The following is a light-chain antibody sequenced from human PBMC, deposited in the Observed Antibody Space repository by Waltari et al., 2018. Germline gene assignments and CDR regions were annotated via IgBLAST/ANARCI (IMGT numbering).Light chain of an antibody. CDR3: QHNDSYSAT. CDR2: KAS. Sequence: IQMTQSPSTLSASVGDRVTITCRASESISRWLAWYQQKPGKAPKLLIYKASILKSVGPSRFSGGGSGKEFTLTSSRQEPDDFATYYCQHNDSYSATFGRGTKIEIK. CDR1: ESISRW. J-gene: IGKJ3*01. V-gene: IGKV1-5*03.